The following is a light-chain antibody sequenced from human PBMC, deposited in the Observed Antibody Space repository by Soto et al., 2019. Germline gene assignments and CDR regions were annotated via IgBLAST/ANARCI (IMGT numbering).Light chain of an antibody. V-gene: IGKV1-5*03. CDR1: QTIRSW. Sequence: DIQMTQSPSTVSASIGDRVTITCRASQTIRSWVAWYQQKPGKAPELFIYSASGLETGVPSRFSGSGFGTEFTLTISSLHPDDFATYYCQEYNGDSGLTFGGGTKVEIK. CDR3: QEYNGDSGLT. J-gene: IGKJ4*01. CDR2: SAS.